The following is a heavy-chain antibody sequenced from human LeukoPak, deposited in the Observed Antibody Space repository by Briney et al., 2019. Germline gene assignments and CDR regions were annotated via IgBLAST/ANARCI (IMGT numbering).Heavy chain of an antibody. Sequence: PSETLSLTCTVSGGSSSCYYWSWLRQPPGKGLEWIGYIYYSGSTNYNPSLKSRVTISVDTSKNQFSLKLSSVTAADTAVYYCARFHTLYGALDYWGQGTLVTVSS. D-gene: IGHD4-17*01. V-gene: IGHV4-59*01. CDR3: ARFHTLYGALDY. CDR2: IYYSGST. J-gene: IGHJ4*02. CDR1: GGSSSCYY.